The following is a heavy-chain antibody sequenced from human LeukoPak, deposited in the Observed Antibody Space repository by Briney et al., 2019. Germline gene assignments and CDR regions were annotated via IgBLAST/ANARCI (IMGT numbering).Heavy chain of an antibody. CDR1: GYTFTSYA. J-gene: IGHJ6*02. CDR3: ARDGTYYYDSSGYSYYYYGMDV. Sequence: GSSVKVSCKASGYTFTSYAMHWVRQAPGQRLEWMGWINAGNGNTKYSQKFQGRVTITRDTSASTAYMELSSLRSEDTAVYYCARDGTYYYDSSGYSYYYYGMDVWGQGTTVTVSS. CDR2: INAGNGNT. V-gene: IGHV1-3*01. D-gene: IGHD3-22*01.